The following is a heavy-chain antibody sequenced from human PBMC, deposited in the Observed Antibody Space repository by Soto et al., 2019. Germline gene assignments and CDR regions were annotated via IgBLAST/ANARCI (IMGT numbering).Heavy chain of an antibody. CDR1: GFTFSSYW. J-gene: IGHJ4*02. Sequence: GESLKISCAASGFTFSSYWMDWVRQAPGKGLEWVANINQDGSEKHYIDSVKGRFTISRDNAKNSLYLQMSSLTAEDSALYYCSTSLDYWGQGTLVTVSS. CDR3: STSLDY. V-gene: IGHV3-7*01. CDR2: INQDGSEK.